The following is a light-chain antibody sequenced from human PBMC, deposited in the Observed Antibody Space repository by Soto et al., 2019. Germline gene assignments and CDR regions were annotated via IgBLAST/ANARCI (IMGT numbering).Light chain of an antibody. J-gene: IGLJ2*01. Sequence: SYELTQPPSVSVAPGKTARITCGGNNIGSKSVHWYQQKPGQAPVLVIYYDSDRPSGIPERFSGSNSGNTATLTISRVEAGYEADYYCQVWDSSSDHPVFGGGTKLTVL. CDR2: YDS. CDR3: QVWDSSSDHPV. V-gene: IGLV3-21*04. CDR1: NIGSKS.